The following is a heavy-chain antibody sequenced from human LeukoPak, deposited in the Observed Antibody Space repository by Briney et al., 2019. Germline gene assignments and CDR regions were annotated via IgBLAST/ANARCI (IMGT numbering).Heavy chain of an antibody. D-gene: IGHD3-10*01. J-gene: IGHJ6*02. CDR2: IWYDGSNK. Sequence: GGSLRLSCAASGFTFSTYGMHWVRQAPGKGLEWVAVIWYDGSNKYYADSVRGRFTISRDNSKNTQYLQMNSLRAEDTAVYYCARHFALRRFGELSTRYYYYYGMDVWGQGTTVTVSS. CDR3: ARHFALRRFGELSTRYYYYYGMDV. V-gene: IGHV3-33*01. CDR1: GFTFSTYG.